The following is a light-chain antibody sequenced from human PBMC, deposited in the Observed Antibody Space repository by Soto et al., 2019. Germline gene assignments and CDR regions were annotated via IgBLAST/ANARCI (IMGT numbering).Light chain of an antibody. CDR1: QSVSTY. V-gene: IGKV3-11*01. CDR3: QQRRDWPPT. CDR2: DAS. Sequence: EIVLTQSPATLSLSPGGRATLSCRASQSVSTYLAWYQQKPGQAPRLLIYDASSRATGIPARFSGSGSGTAFTLTISSLEPEDFAVYYCQQRRDWPPTFGPGTKVEIK. J-gene: IGKJ1*01.